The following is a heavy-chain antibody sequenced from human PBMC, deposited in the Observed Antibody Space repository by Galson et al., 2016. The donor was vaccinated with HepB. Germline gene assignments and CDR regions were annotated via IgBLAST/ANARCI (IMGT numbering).Heavy chain of an antibody. V-gene: IGHV4-31*03. D-gene: IGHD4-11*01. Sequence: TLSLTCTVSGGSVRNAAYYWSWIRQHPGKGLEWIGFIYYSGSAYYNPSLKSRVTTSVDTSKNHFSLNLSSVTVADTAVYYCARAFLTTVIPTEGTNWFDPWGQGTLVTVSS. CDR3: ARAFLTTVIPTEGTNWFDP. CDR2: IYYSGSA. J-gene: IGHJ5*02. CDR1: GGSVRNAAYY.